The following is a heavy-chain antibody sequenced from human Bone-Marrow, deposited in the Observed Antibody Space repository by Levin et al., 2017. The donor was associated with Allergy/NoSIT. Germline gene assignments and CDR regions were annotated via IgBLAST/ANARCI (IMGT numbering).Heavy chain of an antibody. J-gene: IGHJ4*01. CDR1: GYTFTSYG. CDR2: ISAYNGNT. CDR3: ARTYSSSWYGVGDY. V-gene: IGHV1-18*01. D-gene: IGHD6-13*01. Sequence: ASVKVSCKASGYTFTSYGFSWVRQAPGQGLEWMGWISAYNGNTNYAQKLQGRVTMTTDTSMSTAYMELRSLRSDDTAVYYCARTYSSSWYGVGDYWGQGTLVTVSS.